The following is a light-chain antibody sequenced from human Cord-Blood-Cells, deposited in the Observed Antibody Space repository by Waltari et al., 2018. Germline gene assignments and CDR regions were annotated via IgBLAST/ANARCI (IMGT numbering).Light chain of an antibody. CDR3: QSYDSSLSVNYV. Sequence: QSVLTQPPSVSGAPGQRVTISCTGSSSNIGAGYDVNWYQQLPGTAPKLLIYGNSNRPSGVPDRFSGSKSGTSASLAITGLQAEDEADYYCQSYDSSLSVNYVFGTGTKVTVL. J-gene: IGLJ1*01. V-gene: IGLV1-40*01. CDR2: GNS. CDR1: SSNIGAGYD.